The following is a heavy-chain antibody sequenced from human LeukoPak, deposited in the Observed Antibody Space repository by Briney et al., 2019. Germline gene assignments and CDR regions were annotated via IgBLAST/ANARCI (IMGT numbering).Heavy chain of an antibody. J-gene: IGHJ5*02. CDR1: GFTVSSNY. CDR2: IYSGGST. D-gene: IGHD1-14*01. Sequence: GGSLRLSCAASGFTVSSNYMSWVRQAPGKGLEWVSVIYSGGSTYYADSVKGRFTISRDNSKNTLYLQMNSLRAEDTAVYYCARETGGYNWFDPWGQGTLVTVSS. V-gene: IGHV3-53*01. CDR3: ARETGGYNWFDP.